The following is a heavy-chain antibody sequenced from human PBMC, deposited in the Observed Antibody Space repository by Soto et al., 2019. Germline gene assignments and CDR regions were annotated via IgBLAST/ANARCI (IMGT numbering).Heavy chain of an antibody. D-gene: IGHD2-2*01. J-gene: IGHJ6*02. Sequence: SETLSLTCPVSGSSISSGCYYWSWLRQHPKKGLERIRYIYYSGSTYYNPSLKSRITISVDTSKNQFSLKLSSVTAADTAVYYCARDRVGSLGYCSSTSCYGMDVWGQGTTVTVSS. V-gene: IGHV4-31*03. CDR1: GSSISSGCYY. CDR3: ARDRVGSLGYCSSTSCYGMDV. CDR2: IYYSGST.